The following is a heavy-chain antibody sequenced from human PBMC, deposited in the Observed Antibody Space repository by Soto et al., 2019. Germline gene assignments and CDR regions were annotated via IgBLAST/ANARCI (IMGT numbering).Heavy chain of an antibody. CDR1: GFTFSSYA. CDR2: VSIGGST. V-gene: IGHV3-23*01. J-gene: IGHJ4*01. CDR3: AKRRGGSGHFDN. D-gene: IGHD6-19*01. Sequence: PGGSLRLSCAASGFTFSSYAMGWVRQGPGKGLEWVAVVSIGGSTHCADSVRGRFTISRDNSKNTLSLHMSSLTAEHSAVCFCAKRRGGSGHFDN.